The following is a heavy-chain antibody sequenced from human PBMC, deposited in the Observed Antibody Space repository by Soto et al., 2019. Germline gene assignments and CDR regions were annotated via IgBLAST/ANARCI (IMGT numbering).Heavy chain of an antibody. Sequence: QVQLQESGPGLVKPSQTLSLTCTVSGGSISSGDYYWSWIRQPPGKGLEWIGYIYYSGSTYYNPPLKSRVTISVDTSNNQFSLKLSSLTAADTAVYYCASNSYGYTLYDYWGQGNLVTVSS. D-gene: IGHD5-18*01. V-gene: IGHV4-30-4*01. CDR1: GGSISSGDYY. CDR2: IYYSGST. J-gene: IGHJ4*02. CDR3: ASNSYGYTLYDY.